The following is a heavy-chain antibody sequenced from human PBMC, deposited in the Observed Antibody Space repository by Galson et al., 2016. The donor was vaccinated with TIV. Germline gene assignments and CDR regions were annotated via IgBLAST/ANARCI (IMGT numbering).Heavy chain of an antibody. CDR2: IGWNGGSI. Sequence: SCAASGFTFDDYAMHWVRRAPGKGLEWVSGIGWNGGSIGYADSVKGRFTISRDNAKNSLYLQMNSLRAEDTALYYCSRGSGDAPYYFYMDVWGEGTAVTVSS. V-gene: IGHV3-9*01. CDR3: SRGSGDAPYYFYMDV. CDR1: GFTFDDYA. J-gene: IGHJ6*03. D-gene: IGHD2-21*01.